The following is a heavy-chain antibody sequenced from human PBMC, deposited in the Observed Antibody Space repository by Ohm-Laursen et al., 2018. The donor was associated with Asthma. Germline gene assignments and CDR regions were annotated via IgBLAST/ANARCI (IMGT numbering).Heavy chain of an antibody. Sequence: SLRLSCTASGLTSNSYWMHWVRQAPGKGLEWVALISYDGSNKYYVDSVKGRFTISRDNSKNTLYLQMNSLRPEDTAVYYCAKDLESESDILTGYYYYYGMDVWGQGTTVTVSS. CDR3: AKDLESESDILTGYYYYYGMDV. CDR1: GLTSNSYW. CDR2: ISYDGSNK. J-gene: IGHJ6*02. V-gene: IGHV3-30*18. D-gene: IGHD3-9*01.